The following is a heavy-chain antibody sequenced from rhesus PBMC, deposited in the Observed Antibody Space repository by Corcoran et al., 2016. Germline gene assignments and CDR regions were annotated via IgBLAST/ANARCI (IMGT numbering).Heavy chain of an antibody. CDR2: ISGSIGTT. J-gene: IGHJ4*01. D-gene: IGHD6-25*01. CDR1: GYSISSGYY. CDR3: ARHRGGSDLDC. V-gene: IGHV4-99*01. Sequence: QVQLQESGPGLVKPSETLSLTCAVSGYSISSGYYWGWIRQPPGKELEYIGYISGSIGTTYYNPSRKSRVTISKDTSKNQFSVTLSSVTAADTAMYYCARHRGGSDLDCWGQGVLVTVSS.